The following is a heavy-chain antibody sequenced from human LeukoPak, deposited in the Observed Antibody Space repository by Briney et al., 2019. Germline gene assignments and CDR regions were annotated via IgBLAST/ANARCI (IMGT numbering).Heavy chain of an antibody. J-gene: IGHJ6*03. CDR2: IWYDGSNK. CDR1: GFTFSSYG. D-gene: IGHD3-9*01. CDR3: AKGDYDILTGYYSYYYYYMDV. Sequence: GGSLRLSCAASGFTFSSYGMHWVRQAPGKGLEWVAVIWYDGSNKYYADSVKGRFTISRDNSKNTLYLQMNSLRAEDTAVYYCAKGDYDILTGYYSYYYYYMDVWGKGTTVTVSS. V-gene: IGHV3-33*06.